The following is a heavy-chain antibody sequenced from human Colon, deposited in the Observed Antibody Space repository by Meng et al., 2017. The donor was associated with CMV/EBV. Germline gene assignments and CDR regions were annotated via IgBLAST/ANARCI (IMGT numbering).Heavy chain of an antibody. V-gene: IGHV3-21*06. D-gene: IGHD5-18*01. J-gene: IGHJ4*02. CDR2: ITSSSSST. CDR3: ARDGFTYGYYFDY. Sequence: GESLKISCAASGFTFSSYWMSWVRQAPGKGLEWVSSITSSSSSTYYADLVQGRFTISRDNAKNLLYLQMNSLRAEDTAVYYCARDGFTYGYYFDYWGQGTLVTVSS. CDR1: GFTFSSYW.